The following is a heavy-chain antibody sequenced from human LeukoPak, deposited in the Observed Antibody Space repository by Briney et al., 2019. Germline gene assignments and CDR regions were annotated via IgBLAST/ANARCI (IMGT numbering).Heavy chain of an antibody. J-gene: IGHJ6*02. CDR1: GGSISSYY. V-gene: IGHV4-59*01. CDR3: SRAPNYRSDSDYHYGMDA. CDR2: IYYSGSTNYYSGST. Sequence: SETLSLTCTVSGGSISSYYWSWIRQPPGKGLEWIGYIYYSGSTNYYSGSTNYKPSLKSRVTISVDTSKNQLSLKLNSVAAADTAVYYCSRAPNYRSDSDYHYGMDAWGQGTTVTVSS. D-gene: IGHD6-19*01.